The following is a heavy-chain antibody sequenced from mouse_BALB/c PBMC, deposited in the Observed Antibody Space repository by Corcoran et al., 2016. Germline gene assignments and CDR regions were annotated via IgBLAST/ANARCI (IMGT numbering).Heavy chain of an antibody. V-gene: IGHV3-6*02. Sequence: DVQLQESGPGLVKPSQSLSLTCSVTGYSITSGFYWNWIRQFPGNKLEWMGYIGYDGSDNYNPSLKNRISITRDTSKNQFFLKLNSVTTEDTATYYCAREVYYGSSYCCAYWGQGSLVTVSA. D-gene: IGHD1-1*01. J-gene: IGHJ3*01. CDR3: AREVYYGSSYCCAY. CDR1: GYSITSGFY. CDR2: IGYDGSD.